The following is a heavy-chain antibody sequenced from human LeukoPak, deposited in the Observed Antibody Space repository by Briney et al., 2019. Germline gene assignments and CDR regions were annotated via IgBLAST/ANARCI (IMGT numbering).Heavy chain of an antibody. D-gene: IGHD3-10*01. CDR3: ARISAMVRGVPSYI. Sequence: KPSETLSLTCTVSGGSISSSSYYWGWIRQPPGKGLEWIGSIYYSGSTYYNPSLKSRVTISVDTSKNQFSLKLSSVTAADTAVYYCARISAMVRGVPSYIWGQGTMVTVSS. V-gene: IGHV4-39*07. J-gene: IGHJ3*02. CDR2: IYYSGST. CDR1: GGSISSSSYY.